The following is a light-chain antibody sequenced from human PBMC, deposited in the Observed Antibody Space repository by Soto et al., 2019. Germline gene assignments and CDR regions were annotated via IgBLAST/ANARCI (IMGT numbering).Light chain of an antibody. CDR1: QSVTSNY. CDR3: QQYGGLPRT. V-gene: IGKV3-20*01. Sequence: EIVSTQSPATLSLSPGERATLSCRASQSVTSNYLAWFQQKPGQAPRLLIYGASNRATGIPDRFSGSGSGTDFTLTISRLEPEDFAVYYCQQYGGLPRTFGQGTKVDIK. J-gene: IGKJ1*01. CDR2: GAS.